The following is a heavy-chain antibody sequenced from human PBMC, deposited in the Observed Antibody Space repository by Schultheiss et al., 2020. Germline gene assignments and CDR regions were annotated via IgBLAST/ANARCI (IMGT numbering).Heavy chain of an antibody. CDR3: ARLPFGYFDL. J-gene: IGHJ2*01. Sequence: SETLSLTCTVSGGSISTYYWSWIRQPPGKRLEWIGYIYYSGSTNYNPSLKSRVTISVDTSKTQLSLKLSSVTAADTAVYYCARLPFGYFDLWGRGTLVTVSS. CDR2: IYYSGST. V-gene: IGHV4-59*08. CDR1: GGSISTYY.